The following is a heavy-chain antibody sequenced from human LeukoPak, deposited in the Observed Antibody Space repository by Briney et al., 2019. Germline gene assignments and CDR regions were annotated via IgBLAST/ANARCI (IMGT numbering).Heavy chain of an antibody. J-gene: IGHJ6*03. CDR1: GFNFSSYT. CDR2: ISDNGNYI. V-gene: IGHV3-21*01. Sequence: GGSLRLSCAASGFNFSSYTMTWVRQAPGKGLEWVSSISDNGNYIFYGDSMKGRFIISRDNAENSLYLQMNSLRGDDTAVYYCARDQSWYGIVVVPAAISYYYYMDVWGKGTTVTISS. D-gene: IGHD2-2*01. CDR3: ARDQSWYGIVVVPAAISYYYYMDV.